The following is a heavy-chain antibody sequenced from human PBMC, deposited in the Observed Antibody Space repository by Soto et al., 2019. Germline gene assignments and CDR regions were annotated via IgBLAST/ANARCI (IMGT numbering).Heavy chain of an antibody. CDR3: TRAYGAETFDF. CDR1: GYTFNNYD. V-gene: IGHV1-8*02. D-gene: IGHD3-10*01. CDR2: MNPNSGNT. J-gene: IGHJ5*01. Sequence: ASVKVSCKASGYTFNNYDIHWVRQAPGHGLEWMGWMNPNSGNTGYAQNFRGRVTMTQNTAIGTAYMELSSLRPDDTATYYCTRAYGAETFDFWGQGTRVTVSS.